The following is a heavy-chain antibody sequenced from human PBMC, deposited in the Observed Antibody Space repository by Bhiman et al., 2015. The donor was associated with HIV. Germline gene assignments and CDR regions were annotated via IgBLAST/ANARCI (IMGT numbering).Heavy chain of an antibody. V-gene: IGHV3-33*06. J-gene: IGHJ4*02. CDR2: IWYDGSNK. Sequence: QVQLVESGGGVVQPGRSLRLSCAASGFSFSSYGMHWVRQAPGKGLEWVAVIWYDGSNKYYADSVKGRFTISRDNSKNTLYLQMNSLRAEDTAVFYCAKDATRGYSGYALDYWGQGTLVTVSS. CDR1: GFSFSSYG. CDR3: AKDATRGYSGYALDY. D-gene: IGHD5-12*01.